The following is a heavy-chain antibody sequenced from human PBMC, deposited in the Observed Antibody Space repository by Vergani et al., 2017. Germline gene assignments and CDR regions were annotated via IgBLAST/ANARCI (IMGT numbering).Heavy chain of an antibody. CDR3: ARDFLTRVTTLDYYYMGV. J-gene: IGHJ6*03. CDR2: ISYDGNKK. V-gene: IGHV3-30*03. CDR1: GFPFSDYG. D-gene: IGHD1-1*01. Sequence: QVRLVESGGGVVQPGGSLRLSCSAAGFPFSDYGVHWVRQAPGKGLEWVSVISYDGNKKNYADSVKGRFTISRDNSKNTLYLEMNALRAEDTAVYYCARDFLTRVTTLDYYYMGVWGKGTTVTVSS.